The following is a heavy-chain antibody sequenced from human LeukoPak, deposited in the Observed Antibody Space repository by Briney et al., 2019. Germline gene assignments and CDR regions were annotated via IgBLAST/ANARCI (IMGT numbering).Heavy chain of an antibody. J-gene: IGHJ6*03. CDR1: GFTFSSYS. V-gene: IGHV3-21*01. CDR3: ARDQYYYDSSEYISHYMDV. D-gene: IGHD3-22*01. Sequence: GGSLRLSCAASGFTFSSYSMNWVRQAPGKGLEWVSSISSSSSCIYYADSVKGRFTISRDNAKNSLYLQMNSLRAEDTAVYYCARDQYYYDSSEYISHYMDVWGKGTTVTVSS. CDR2: ISSSSSCI.